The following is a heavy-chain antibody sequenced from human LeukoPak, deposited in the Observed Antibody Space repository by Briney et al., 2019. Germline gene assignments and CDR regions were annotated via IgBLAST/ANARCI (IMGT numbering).Heavy chain of an antibody. CDR1: GFSFSSYW. CDR3: AKDRGGSYNY. J-gene: IGHJ4*02. V-gene: IGHV3-74*01. D-gene: IGHD1-26*01. CDR2: IYSDGSST. Sequence: GGSLRLSCTASGFSFSSYWMHWVRQPPGKGLVWVSRIYSDGSSTNYADSVKGRFTISRDNAKNSLYLQMNSLRAEDTALYYCAKDRGGSYNYWGQGTLVTVSS.